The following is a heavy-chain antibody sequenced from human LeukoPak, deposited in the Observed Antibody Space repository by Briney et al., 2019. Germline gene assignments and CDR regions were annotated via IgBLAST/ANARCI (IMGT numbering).Heavy chain of an antibody. CDR2: IYYSGST. CDR1: GGSFSSGSYY. J-gene: IGHJ4*02. D-gene: IGHD2-2*01. Sequence: SETLSLTCTVSGGSFSSGSYYWSWIRQPPGKGLEWIGYIYYSGSTNYNPSLKSRVTISVDTSKNQFSLKLSSVTAADTAVYYCAREVVPAATFDYWGQGTLVTVSS. CDR3: AREVVPAATFDY. V-gene: IGHV4-61*01.